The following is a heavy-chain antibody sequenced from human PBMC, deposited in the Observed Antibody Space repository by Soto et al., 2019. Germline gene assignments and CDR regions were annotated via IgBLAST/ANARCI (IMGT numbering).Heavy chain of an antibody. D-gene: IGHD5-18*01. V-gene: IGHV3-30-3*01. CDR1: GFTFSSYA. CDR2: ISYDGSNK. Sequence: QVQLVESGGGVVQPGRSLRLSCAASGFTFSSYAMHWVRQAPGKGLEWVAVISYDGSNKYYADSVKGRFTISRDNSKNTLYLQMNSLRAEDTAVYYCARDRYSYLFDYWGQGTLVTVSS. CDR3: ARDRYSYLFDY. J-gene: IGHJ4*02.